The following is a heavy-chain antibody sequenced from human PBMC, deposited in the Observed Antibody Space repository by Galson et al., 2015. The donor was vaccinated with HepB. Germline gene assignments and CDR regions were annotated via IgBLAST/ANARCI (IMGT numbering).Heavy chain of an antibody. V-gene: IGHV7-4-1*02. CDR1: GYTFTRYA. CDR3: ARDAYGTNQRYDMDV. Sequence: VKVSCKASGYTFTRYAMNWVRQAPGQGLEWMGWINTNTGNPTYAQGFTGRFVFSLDTSVSTAYLQISSLKAEDTAVYYCARDAYGTNQRYDMDVWGQGTTVTVSS. D-gene: IGHD4/OR15-4a*01. J-gene: IGHJ6*02. CDR2: INTNTGNP.